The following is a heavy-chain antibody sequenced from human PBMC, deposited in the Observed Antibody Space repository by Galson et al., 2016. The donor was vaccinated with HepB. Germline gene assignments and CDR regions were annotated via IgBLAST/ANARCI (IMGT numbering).Heavy chain of an antibody. CDR1: GFTFSNYA. D-gene: IGHD2-15*01. Sequence: SLRLSCAASGFTFSNYAMSWVRQAPGKGLEWVSTISGNGGSTYYGDSVKGRFTISRDSSKNTLFLQMNSLRAEDTAVYYCAKDLYCSDGSCKYFENWGQGTLVTVSS. CDR2: ISGNGGST. CDR3: AKDLYCSDGSCKYFEN. J-gene: IGHJ4*02. V-gene: IGHV3-23*01.